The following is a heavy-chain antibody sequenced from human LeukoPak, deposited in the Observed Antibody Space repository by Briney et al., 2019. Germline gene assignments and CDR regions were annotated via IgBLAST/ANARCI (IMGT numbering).Heavy chain of an antibody. Sequence: ASVKVSCKASGYTFSRYYMHWVRQAPGQGLEWMGIINPSGGSTSYAQRFQGRVTMTSDTSTNTVYMELSSLRGDDTAVYYCAKYGIVLPPGSHIPHWFDFWGQGSLVTVTS. CDR3: AKYGIVLPPGSHIPHWFDF. CDR1: GYTFSRYY. V-gene: IGHV1-46*01. CDR2: INPSGGST. D-gene: IGHD2-8*01. J-gene: IGHJ5*01.